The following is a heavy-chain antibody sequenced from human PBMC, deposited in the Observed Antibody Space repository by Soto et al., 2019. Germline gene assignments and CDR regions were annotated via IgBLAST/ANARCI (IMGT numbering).Heavy chain of an antibody. D-gene: IGHD6-13*01. J-gene: IGHJ4*02. CDR1: GFTVSSNY. CDR3: ARSPGYSSSWSTDY. CDR2: ISSSSSYT. V-gene: IGHV3-11*03. Sequence: PGGSLRLSCAASGFTVSSNYMSWVRQAPGKGLEWVSYISSSSSYTNYADSVKGRLTISRDNAKNSLYLQMNSLRAEDTAVYYCARSPGYSSSWSTDYWGQGTLVTVSS.